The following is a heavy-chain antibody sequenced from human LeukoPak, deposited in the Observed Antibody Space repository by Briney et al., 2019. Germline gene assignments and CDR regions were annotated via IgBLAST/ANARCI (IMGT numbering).Heavy chain of an antibody. D-gene: IGHD3-22*01. CDR1: GGTFSSYA. CDR2: IIPIFGTA. CDR3: ARGITADYYDSSPPGY. Sequence: GASVKVSCKASGGTFSSYAISWVRQAPGQGLEWMGGIIPIFGTANYAQKFQGRVTITADKSTSTAYMELSSLRSEDTAVYYCARGITADYYDSSPPGYWGQGTLVTVSS. J-gene: IGHJ4*02. V-gene: IGHV1-69*06.